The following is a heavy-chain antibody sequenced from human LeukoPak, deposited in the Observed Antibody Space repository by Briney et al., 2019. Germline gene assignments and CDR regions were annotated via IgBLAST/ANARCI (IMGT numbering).Heavy chain of an antibody. CDR2: ISGSGGST. J-gene: IGHJ6*02. CDR3: AKGYCSGGSCRLHYYYYYGMDV. Sequence: GGSLRLSCAASGFTFSSYAMSWVRQAPGKGLEWVSAISGSGGSTYYAASVNGRFTISRDNSKNTLYLQMNSLRAEDTAVYYCAKGYCSGGSCRLHYYYYYGMDVWGQGTTVTVSS. V-gene: IGHV3-23*01. CDR1: GFTFSSYA. D-gene: IGHD2-15*01.